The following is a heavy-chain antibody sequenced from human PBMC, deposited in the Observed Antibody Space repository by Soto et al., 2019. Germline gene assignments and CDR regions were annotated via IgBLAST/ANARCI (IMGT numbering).Heavy chain of an antibody. Sequence: ASVKVSCKASGYTFTGNYMHWVRQAPGQGLEWMGWINPNTGGTNFAQKFQGWITMTRDTSLSTAYMELSRLTSGDTAVYYCAKGGDTSGWEFDYWGQGPLVTVSS. J-gene: IGHJ4*02. CDR3: AKGGDTSGWEFDY. CDR1: GYTFTGNY. D-gene: IGHD6-19*01. V-gene: IGHV1-2*04. CDR2: INPNTGGT.